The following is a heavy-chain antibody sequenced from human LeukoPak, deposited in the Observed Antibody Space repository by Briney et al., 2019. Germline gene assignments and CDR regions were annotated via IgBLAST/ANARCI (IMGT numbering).Heavy chain of an antibody. Sequence: GGSLRLSCAASGFTFSSFWMSWVRQAPGKGLEWVANIKQDGSETYYVDSVKGRFTISRDNAKNSLYLQMNSLRAEDTAVYYCARDHTPDSSGYYYSPWGYWGPKYNWFDPWGQGTLVTVSS. J-gene: IGHJ5*02. CDR1: GFTFSSFW. CDR3: ARDHTPDSSGYYYSPWGYWGPKYNWFDP. V-gene: IGHV3-7*05. D-gene: IGHD3-22*01. CDR2: IKQDGSET.